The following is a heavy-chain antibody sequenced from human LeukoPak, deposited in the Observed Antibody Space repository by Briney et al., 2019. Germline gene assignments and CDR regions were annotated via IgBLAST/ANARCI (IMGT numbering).Heavy chain of an antibody. CDR1: GGSISSSSYY. CDR2: IYYSGST. D-gene: IGHD6-19*01. Sequence: SETLSLTCTVSGGSISSSSYYWGWIRQPPGKGLEWIGSIYYSGSTYYNPSLKSRVTISVDTSRKQFSLKLSSVTAAETAVYYCARDVIAVAGTRDFDFWGKGNLVSVSS. V-gene: IGHV4-39*07. J-gene: IGHJ4*02. CDR3: ARDVIAVAGTRDFDF.